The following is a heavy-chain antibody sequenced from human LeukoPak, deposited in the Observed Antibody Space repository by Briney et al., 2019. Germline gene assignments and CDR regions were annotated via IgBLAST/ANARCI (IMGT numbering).Heavy chain of an antibody. CDR2: IYYSGST. J-gene: IGHJ6*02. Sequence: GSLRLSCAASGFTFSSYAMSWIRQPPGKGLEWIGYIYYSGSTNYNPSLKSRVTISVDTSKNQFSLKLSSVTAADTAVYYCARQPSTSAYLTGYYYGMDVWGQGTTVTVSS. CDR1: GFTFSSYA. V-gene: IGHV4-59*08. D-gene: IGHD2-2*01. CDR3: ARQPSTSAYLTGYYYGMDV.